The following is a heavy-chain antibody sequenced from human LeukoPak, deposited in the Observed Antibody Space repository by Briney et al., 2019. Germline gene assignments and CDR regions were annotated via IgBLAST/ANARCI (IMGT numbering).Heavy chain of an antibody. CDR3: ARHRLGGSYFDY. CDR1: GGTFSSYT. CDR2: IIPILGIA. D-gene: IGHD1-26*01. V-gene: IGHV1-69*02. J-gene: IGHJ4*02. Sequence: GASVTLSCEASGGTFSSYTISWVRQAPGQGLEWMGRIIPILGIANYAQKFQGRVTITADKSTSTAYMELSSLRSEDTAVYYCARHRLGGSYFDYWGQGTLVTVSS.